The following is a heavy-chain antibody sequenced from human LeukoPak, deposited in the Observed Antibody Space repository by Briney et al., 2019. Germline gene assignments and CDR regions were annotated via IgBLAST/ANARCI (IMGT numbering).Heavy chain of an antibody. Sequence: GRSLRLSCAASGFTSSSYAMHWVRQAPGKGLEWVAVISYDGSNKYYADSVKGRFTISRDNSKNTLYLQMNSLRAEDTAVYYCAREILRYFDWGYYGMDVWGKGTTVTVSS. CDR2: ISYDGSNK. CDR1: GFTSSSYA. J-gene: IGHJ6*04. CDR3: AREILRYFDWGYYGMDV. V-gene: IGHV3-30*04. D-gene: IGHD3-9*01.